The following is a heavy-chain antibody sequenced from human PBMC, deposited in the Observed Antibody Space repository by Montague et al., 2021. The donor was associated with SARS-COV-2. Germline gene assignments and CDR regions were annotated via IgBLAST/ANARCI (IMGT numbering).Heavy chain of an antibody. D-gene: IGHD3-10*01. V-gene: IGHV3-53*01. CDR2: FYIGENT. CDR3: ARERRGSFYFDY. Sequence: SLRLSCAASGFTVSSNHMTWVRQAPGKGLEWVAVFYIGENTYYADSVKGRFTVSRDNSKNSVYLQMNNLRAEDTAVYYCARERRGSFYFDYRGQGTLVTVSS. CDR1: GFTVSSNH. J-gene: IGHJ4*02.